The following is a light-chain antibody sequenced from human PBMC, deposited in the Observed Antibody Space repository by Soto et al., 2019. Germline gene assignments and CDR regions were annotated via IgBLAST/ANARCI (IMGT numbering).Light chain of an antibody. CDR3: QQLNSYPQT. J-gene: IGKJ4*01. CDR2: GAS. Sequence: DIQLTQSPSFVSASVGDRVTVTCRASQGISSYLAWYQQKPGKAPKLLIFGASTLESGVPSRFSGSGSGTEFTLTINCLQPEDFATYYCQQLNSYPQTFGGGTKVEIK. CDR1: QGISSY. V-gene: IGKV1-9*01.